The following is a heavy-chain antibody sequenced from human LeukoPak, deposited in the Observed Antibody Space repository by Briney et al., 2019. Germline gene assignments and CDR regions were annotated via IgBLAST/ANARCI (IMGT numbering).Heavy chain of an antibody. J-gene: IGHJ4*02. CDR2: INDVGNT. CDR1: GGSFSGNY. CDR3: ATRRAYRSPVGY. D-gene: IGHD5-18*01. V-gene: IGHV4-34*01. Sequence: PSETLSLTCAASGGSFSGNYGSWIRQPPGKGLEWLGEINDVGNTNYAPSLKSRITISVDTSKNQFSLNLSSVTAADTAIYYCATRRAYRSPVGYWGQGTLVTVSS.